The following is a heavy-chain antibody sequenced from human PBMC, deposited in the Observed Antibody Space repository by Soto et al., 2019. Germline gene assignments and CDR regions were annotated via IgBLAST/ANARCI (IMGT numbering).Heavy chain of an antibody. J-gene: IGHJ4*02. CDR3: AKVGWLRCRDDSDC. CDR1: GFTFSSYA. D-gene: IGHD5-12*01. Sequence: GGSLRLSCAASGFTFSSYAMTWVRQAPGKGLEWVSAISGSGAGTYYADSVKGRFTISRDNSKNTLYLQMNSLRAEDTAVYYCAKVGWLRCRDDSDCWGQGTLVTVSS. CDR2: ISGSGAGT. V-gene: IGHV3-23*01.